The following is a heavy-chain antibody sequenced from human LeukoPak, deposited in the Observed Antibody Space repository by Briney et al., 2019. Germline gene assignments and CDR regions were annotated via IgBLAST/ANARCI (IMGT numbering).Heavy chain of an antibody. CDR1: GFTFSNYA. J-gene: IGHJ4*02. D-gene: IGHD3-9*01. CDR3: AKWGDYDVLTGYYVSDY. V-gene: IGHV3-23*01. CDR2: ITGSGGNT. Sequence: GGSLRLSCAASGFTFSNYAMSWVRQAPGKGLEWVSAITGSGGNTYYADSVKGRSTISRDNSKNTVFLQMNSLRAEDTAVYYCAKWGDYDVLTGYYVSDYWGQGTLVTVSS.